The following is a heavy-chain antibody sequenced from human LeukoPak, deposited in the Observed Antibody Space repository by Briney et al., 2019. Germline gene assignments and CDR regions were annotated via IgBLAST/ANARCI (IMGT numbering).Heavy chain of an antibody. CDR3: AREIVSSVEY. J-gene: IGHJ4*02. CDR2: VYHSGTT. V-gene: IGHV4-39*02. Sequence: SETLSLTCTVSGGSITSARYHWGWIRQPPGKGLEWIGSVYHSGTTYYNPSLRSRLTISVDTSRNQFSLKLSSVTAADTAVYHCAREIVSSVEYWGQGSLVTVS. CDR1: GGSITSARYH. D-gene: IGHD2/OR15-2a*01.